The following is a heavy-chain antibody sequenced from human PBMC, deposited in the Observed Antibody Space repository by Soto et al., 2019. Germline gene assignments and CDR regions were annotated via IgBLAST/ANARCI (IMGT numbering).Heavy chain of an antibody. CDR1: GFTFSRYW. Sequence: EVHLVESGGGLVQPGGSLRLSCAASGFTFSRYWMSWVRQAPGKGLEWVANIKDDGSDEYYVDSVKGRFTVSRDNAKNSLYLQLSGLRDEDTAVYYCARKQTTVTSLRAYCCGWDVWGQGTPVTVSS. V-gene: IGHV3-7*03. J-gene: IGHJ6*02. CDR3: ARKQTTVTSLRAYCCGWDV. D-gene: IGHD4-4*01. CDR2: IKDDGSDE.